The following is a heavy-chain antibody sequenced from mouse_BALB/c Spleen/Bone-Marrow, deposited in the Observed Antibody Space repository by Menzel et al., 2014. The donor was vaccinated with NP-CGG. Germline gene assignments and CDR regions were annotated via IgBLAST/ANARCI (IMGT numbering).Heavy chain of an antibody. CDR2: IYPYNGGT. J-gene: IGHJ2*01. CDR1: GYTFTDYN. V-gene: IGHV1S29*02. D-gene: IGHD4-1*01. CDR3: ARLGRDY. Sequence: VQLKDSGPELVKPGASVKISCKASGYTFTDYNMHWVKPSHAKSLEWIGYIYPYNGGTGYNQKFKSKATLTVDNSSSTAYMELRSLTSEDSAVYYCARLGRDYWGQGTTLTVSS.